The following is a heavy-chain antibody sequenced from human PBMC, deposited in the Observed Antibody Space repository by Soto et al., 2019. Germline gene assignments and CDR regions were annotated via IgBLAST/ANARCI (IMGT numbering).Heavy chain of an antibody. J-gene: IGHJ4*02. V-gene: IGHV4-59*01. Sequence: SETLSLTCTVSGGSISNYYWGWVRQSPGKGLEWIGYISYSGSTNYSPSFESRVTISVDTSKNQFSLRLTSVTSADTAVYYCARGGSYGDFFDYWGQGAQVTVSS. D-gene: IGHD4-17*01. CDR3: ARGGSYGDFFDY. CDR2: ISYSGST. CDR1: GGSISNYY.